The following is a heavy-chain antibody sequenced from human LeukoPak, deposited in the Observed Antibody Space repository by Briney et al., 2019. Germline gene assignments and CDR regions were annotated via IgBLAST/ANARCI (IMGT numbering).Heavy chain of an antibody. V-gene: IGHV1-18*01. J-gene: IGHJ4*02. CDR2: ISAYNGNT. CDR3: VRDLGVDTTMIFFDY. Sequence: ASVKVSCKASGYTFTSFGISWVRQAPGQGLKWMGWISAYNGNTNYARKVQGRVTMTTDTSTSTAYMELRSLRSDDTAMYYCVRDLGVDTTMIFFDYWGQGSLVTVSS. D-gene: IGHD3-22*01. CDR1: GYTFTSFG.